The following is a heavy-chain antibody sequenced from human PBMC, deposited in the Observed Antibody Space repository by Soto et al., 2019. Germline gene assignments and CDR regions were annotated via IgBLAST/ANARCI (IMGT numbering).Heavy chain of an antibody. V-gene: IGHV4-39*01. J-gene: IGHJ4*02. CDR1: GGSISSSSYY. CDR3: ARHRAGIPPKNDY. Sequence: QLQLQESGPGLVKPSETLSLTCTVSGGSISSSSYYWGWIRQPPGKGLEWIGSIYYSGSTYYNPSLKSRVTISVDTSKNQFSLKLSSVTAADTAVYYCARHRAGIPPKNDYWGQGTLVTVSS. CDR2: IYYSGST.